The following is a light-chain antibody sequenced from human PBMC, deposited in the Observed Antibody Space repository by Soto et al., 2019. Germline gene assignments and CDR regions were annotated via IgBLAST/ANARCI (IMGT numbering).Light chain of an antibody. J-gene: IGKJ5*01. Sequence: EIVLTQSPASLSLSPGERATLSCGASQSLSSRYLAWYQQNPGLAPRLLIYDASSRATGIPDRFSGSGSGTDFTLTISRLEPDDFAVYYCQHRNNRPPGITFGQGTRLEIK. CDR2: DAS. CDR3: QHRNNRPPGIT. V-gene: IGKV3D-20*02. CDR1: QSLSSRY.